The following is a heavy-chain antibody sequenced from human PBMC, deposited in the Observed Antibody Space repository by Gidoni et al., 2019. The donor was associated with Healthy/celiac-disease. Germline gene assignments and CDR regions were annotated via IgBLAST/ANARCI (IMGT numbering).Heavy chain of an antibody. D-gene: IGHD5-12*01. V-gene: IGHV4-39*01. CDR1: GGSISSSSYY. CDR2: IYYSGST. J-gene: IGHJ4*02. CDR3: ARGEDIVATALGY. Sequence: QLQLQESGPGLVKPSETLSLTCTVSGGSISSSSYYWGWIRQPPGKGLEWIGRIYYSGSTYYNPSLKSRVTISVDTSKNQFSLKLSSVTAADTAVYYCARGEDIVATALGYWGQGTLVTVSS.